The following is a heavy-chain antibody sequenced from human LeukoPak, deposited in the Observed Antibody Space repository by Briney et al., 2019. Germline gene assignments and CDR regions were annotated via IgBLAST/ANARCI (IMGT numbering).Heavy chain of an antibody. D-gene: IGHD1-26*01. V-gene: IGHV1-24*01. J-gene: IGHJ5*02. Sequence: ASVKVSCKVSGYTLTELSIHWVRQAPGKGLEWVGGFDPEDGKTIYTQKFQGRVTMTEDTSTDTAYMDLSSLRSEDTAVNYCARDNSVGDTAWWFDPWGQGTLVTVSS. CDR2: FDPEDGKT. CDR3: ARDNSVGDTAWWFDP. CDR1: GYTLTELS.